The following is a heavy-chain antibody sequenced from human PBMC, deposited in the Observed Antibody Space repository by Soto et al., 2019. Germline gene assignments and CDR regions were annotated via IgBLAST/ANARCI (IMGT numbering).Heavy chain of an antibody. CDR2: IYHSGIT. J-gene: IGHJ4*02. Sequence: SETLSLTCAVSGGTISSSYWWTWVRQAPGKGLQWIGEIYHSGITNYNPSLGSRVSMSVDKSNNEFSLRLTSVTAADTAVYYCAILPPCFVDVCAEKPVWGQGTLDTGSS. D-gene: IGHD3-3*01. CDR1: GGTISSSYW. V-gene: IGHV4-4*02. CDR3: AILPPCFVDVCAEKPV.